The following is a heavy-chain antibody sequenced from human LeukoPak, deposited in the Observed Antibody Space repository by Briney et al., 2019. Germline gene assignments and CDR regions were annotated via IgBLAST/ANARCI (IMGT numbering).Heavy chain of an antibody. CDR2: ISSDSGAR. Sequence: GGSLRLSCGASGLTFSTYSMNWVRQAPGKGLEWVSYISSDSGARYYADSVKGRFTISRDNAKNSLYLQMNSLRAEDTAVYYCARATQPWFDPWGQGTLVTVSS. CDR3: ARATQPWFDP. J-gene: IGHJ5*02. V-gene: IGHV3-48*01. CDR1: GLTFSTYS. D-gene: IGHD2-15*01.